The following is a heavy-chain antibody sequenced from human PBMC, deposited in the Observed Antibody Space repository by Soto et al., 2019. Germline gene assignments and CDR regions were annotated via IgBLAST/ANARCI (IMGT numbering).Heavy chain of an antibody. CDR2: INHSGST. D-gene: IGHD3-10*01. CDR3: ARGNHYGSGSYYGPYYFDY. CDR1: GGSFSGYY. J-gene: IGHJ4*02. V-gene: IGHV4-34*01. Sequence: SETLSLTCAVYGGSFSGYYWTWIRQPPGTGLEWIGEINHSGSTNYNPSLKSRVTISVDTSKNQFSLKLTSVTAADTAVYYCARGNHYGSGSYYGPYYFDYWGQGTLVTVSS.